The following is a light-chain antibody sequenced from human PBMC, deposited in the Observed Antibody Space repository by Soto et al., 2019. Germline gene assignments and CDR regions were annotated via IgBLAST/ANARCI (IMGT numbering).Light chain of an antibody. V-gene: IGLV2-11*01. CDR2: DVS. J-gene: IGLJ3*02. CDR1: SSDVGGSNY. CDR3: CSYAGTYTWV. Sequence: QSALTQPRPVSGSPGQSVTISCTGTSSDVGGSNYVSWYQQHPGKAPKLMIYDVSKRPSGVPDRFSGSKSGNTASLTISGLQAEDEADYSCCSYAGTYTWVFGGGTKLTVL.